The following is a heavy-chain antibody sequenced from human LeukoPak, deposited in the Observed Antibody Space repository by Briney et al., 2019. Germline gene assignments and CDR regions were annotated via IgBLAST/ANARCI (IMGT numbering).Heavy chain of an antibody. CDR3: ARGQGWGFWFDP. V-gene: IGHV3-30*02. J-gene: IGHJ5*02. CDR1: GFTFSSYG. D-gene: IGHD7-27*01. CDR2: IRYDGSNK. Sequence: GGSLRLSCAASGFTFSSYGMHWVRQAPGKGLEWVAFIRYDGSNKYYADSVKGRFTISRDNSKNTLYLQMNSLRAEDTAVYYCARGQGWGFWFDPWGQGTLVTVSS.